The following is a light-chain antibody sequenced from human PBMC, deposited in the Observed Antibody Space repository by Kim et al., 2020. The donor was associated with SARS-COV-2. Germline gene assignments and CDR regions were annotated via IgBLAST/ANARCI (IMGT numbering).Light chain of an antibody. CDR3: QQYNNWPYS. Sequence: SVSPVERAALSCRASQSVRSNLAWYQQKPGQAPRLLIYGASTRATGIPARFSGSGSGTEFTLTISSLQSEDFAVYYCQQYNNWPYSFGQGTKLEIK. CDR2: GAS. V-gene: IGKV3-15*01. J-gene: IGKJ2*03. CDR1: QSVRSN.